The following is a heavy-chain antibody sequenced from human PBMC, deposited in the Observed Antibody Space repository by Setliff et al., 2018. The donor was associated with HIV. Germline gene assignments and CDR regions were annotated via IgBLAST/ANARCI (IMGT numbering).Heavy chain of an antibody. CDR1: GFTFSDYY. CDR3: ARLTRPGGYNYALDY. V-gene: IGHV3-7*01. D-gene: IGHD5-18*01. J-gene: IGHJ4*02. Sequence: GGSLRLSCAASGFTFSDYYMSWIRQAPGKGLEWVSYIKPDGSEKNYVVSVKGRFTISRENAKNSLYLQMNSLRAEDTAVYYCARLTRPGGYNYALDYWGQGTQVTVSS. CDR2: IKPDGSEK.